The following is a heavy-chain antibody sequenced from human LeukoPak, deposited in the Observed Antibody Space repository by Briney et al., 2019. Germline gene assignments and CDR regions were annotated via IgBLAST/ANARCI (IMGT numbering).Heavy chain of an antibody. Sequence: PSETLSLTCTVSGGSISSYYWSWIRQPAGKGLEWIGRIYTSGSTNYNPSLKSRVTMSVDTSKNQFSLKLSSVTAADTAVYYCARETTAYDYVWGSYRHYYYYYGMDVWGQGTTVTVSS. V-gene: IGHV4-4*07. CDR2: IYTSGST. J-gene: IGHJ6*02. D-gene: IGHD3-16*02. CDR3: ARETTAYDYVWGSYRHYYYYYGMDV. CDR1: GGSISSYY.